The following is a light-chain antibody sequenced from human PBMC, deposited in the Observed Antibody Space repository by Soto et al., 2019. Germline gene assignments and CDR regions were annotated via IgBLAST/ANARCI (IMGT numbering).Light chain of an antibody. CDR1: QRVDRY. CDR3: QQYKDYPWT. V-gene: IGKV1-5*01. CDR2: DAS. Sequence: DIQMTQSPSTLSGSVGDRVSITCRASQRVDRYLAWYQQKPGKAPQLLIYDASRLESGVPSRFSGSGSGTEFTLTISSLQPDDFTTFYCQQYKDYPWTFGQVTKVDIK. J-gene: IGKJ1*01.